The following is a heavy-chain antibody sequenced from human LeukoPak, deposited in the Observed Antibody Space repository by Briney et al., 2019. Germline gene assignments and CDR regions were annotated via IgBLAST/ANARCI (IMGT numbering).Heavy chain of an antibody. CDR1: GGSISSGGYY. CDR2: IYYSGST. D-gene: IGHD2-21*02. CDR3: AALLGDGSIDY. V-gene: IGHV4-31*03. Sequence: SETLSLTCTVSGGSISSGGYYWSWIRQHPGKGLEWIGCIYYSGSTCYNPSLKSRVSISEDTSKNQFSLRLSSMTAAVTAVYYCAALLGDGSIDYWGQGTLVTVSS. J-gene: IGHJ4*02.